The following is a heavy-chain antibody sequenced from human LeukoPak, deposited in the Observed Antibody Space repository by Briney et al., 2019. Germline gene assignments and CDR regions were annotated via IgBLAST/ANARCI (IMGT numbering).Heavy chain of an antibody. CDR2: ISSSGDSI. V-gene: IGHV3-11*01. D-gene: IGHD3-22*01. Sequence: GGSLRLSCAASGFTFSNYYMSWIRQAPGKGLEWVSYISSSGDSIYYADSVKGRFTISRDNAKNSLYLQMNSLRAEDTAIYYCARHSSGYFRLDYWGQGTLVTVSS. J-gene: IGHJ4*02. CDR3: ARHSSGYFRLDY. CDR1: GFTFSNYY.